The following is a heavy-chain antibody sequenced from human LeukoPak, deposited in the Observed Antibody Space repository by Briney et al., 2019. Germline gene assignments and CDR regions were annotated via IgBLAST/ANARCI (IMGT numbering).Heavy chain of an antibody. CDR3: ARAPSMVRGGFGMDV. CDR1: GFTVSSNY. Sequence: GGSLRLSCAASGFTVSSNYMSWVRQAPGKGLEWVSVIYSGGSTYYADSVKGRFTISRDNSKNTLYLQMNSLRAEDTAVYYCARAPSMVRGGFGMDVWGQGTTVTVSS. CDR2: IYSGGST. D-gene: IGHD3-10*01. V-gene: IGHV3-66*01. J-gene: IGHJ6*02.